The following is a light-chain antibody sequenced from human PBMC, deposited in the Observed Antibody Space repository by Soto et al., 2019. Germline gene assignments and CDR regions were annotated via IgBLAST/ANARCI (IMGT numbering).Light chain of an antibody. CDR2: DVT. CDR3: SSYTSRSTYV. CDR1: TSVVGGYNY. V-gene: IGLV2-14*01. Sequence: SVLTQPSSLSWAPWQSVPNSSPGTTSVVGGYNYVSWYQQHPGKAPKLMIYDVTNRPSGVSNRFSGSKSGNTASLTIFGLQPEDEADYYCSSYTSRSTYVFGTGTKVTVL. J-gene: IGLJ1*01.